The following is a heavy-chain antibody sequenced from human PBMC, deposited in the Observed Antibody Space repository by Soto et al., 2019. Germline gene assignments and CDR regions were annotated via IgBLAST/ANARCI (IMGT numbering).Heavy chain of an antibody. D-gene: IGHD2-15*01. CDR2: ISAYNGNT. CDR1: GYTFTSYG. Sequence: ASVKVSCKASGYTFTSYGISWVRQAPGQGLEWMGWISAYNGNTNYAQKLQGRVTMTTDTSTSTAYMELRSLRSDDTAVYYCARRRGVAATPYYYYGMDVWGQGTTVTVSS. V-gene: IGHV1-18*01. CDR3: ARRRGVAATPYYYYGMDV. J-gene: IGHJ6*02.